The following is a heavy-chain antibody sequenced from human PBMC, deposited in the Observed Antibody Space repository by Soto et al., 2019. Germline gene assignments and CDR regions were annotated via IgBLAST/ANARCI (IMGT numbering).Heavy chain of an antibody. D-gene: IGHD3-10*01. V-gene: IGHV1-24*01. Sequence: QVQLVQSGAEVKKPGASVKVSCKVSGYTVTELSMHWVRQAPGKGLEWMGGFDPEDGETIYAQKFQGRVTMTEDTSTDTAYMELSSLRSEDTSVYYCATGKSSSFLLWFGELSNWGQGTLVTVSS. CDR2: FDPEDGET. CDR3: ATGKSSSFLLWFGELSN. CDR1: GYTVTELS. J-gene: IGHJ4*02.